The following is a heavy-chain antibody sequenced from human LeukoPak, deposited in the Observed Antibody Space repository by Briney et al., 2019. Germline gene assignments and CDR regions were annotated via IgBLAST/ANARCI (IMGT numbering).Heavy chain of an antibody. V-gene: IGHV1-69*13. CDR1: GGTFSSYA. J-gene: IGHJ6*03. CDR2: IIPIFGTA. D-gene: IGHD3-10*01. CDR3: ASSERSRRGVRGPYYYYYMDV. Sequence: VASVKVSCKASGGTFSSYAISWVRQAPGQGLEWMGGIIPIFGTANYAQKFQGRVTITADESTSTAYMELSSLRSEDTAVYYCASSERSRRGVRGPYYYYYMDVWGKGTTVTISS.